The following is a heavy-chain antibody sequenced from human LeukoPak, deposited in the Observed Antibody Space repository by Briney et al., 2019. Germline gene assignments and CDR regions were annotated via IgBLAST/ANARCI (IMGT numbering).Heavy chain of an antibody. CDR3: ARGVGGY. CDR2: INHSGST. D-gene: IGHD3-10*01. J-gene: IGHJ4*02. V-gene: IGHV4-34*01. Sequence: GSLRLSCAASGFTFSSYGMHWIRQPPGKGLEWIGEINHSGSTNYNPSLKSRVTISVDTSKNQFSLKLSSVTAADTAVYYCARGVGGYWGQGTLVTVSS. CDR1: GFTFSSYG.